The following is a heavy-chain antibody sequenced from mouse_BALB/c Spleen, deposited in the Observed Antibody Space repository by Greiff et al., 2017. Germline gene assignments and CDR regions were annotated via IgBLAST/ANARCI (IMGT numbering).Heavy chain of an antibody. CDR1: GYTFTDYN. CDR2: IYPYNGGT. V-gene: IGHV1S29*02. D-gene: IGHD2-3*01. CDR3: ARGEMWDGYYPGYFDY. Sequence: EVQLQQSGPELVKPGASVKISCKASGYTFTDYNMHWVKQSHGKSLEWIGYIYPYNGGTGYNQKFKSKATLTVDNSSSTAYMELRSLTSEDSAVYYCARGEMWDGYYPGYFDYWGQGTTLTVSS. J-gene: IGHJ2*01.